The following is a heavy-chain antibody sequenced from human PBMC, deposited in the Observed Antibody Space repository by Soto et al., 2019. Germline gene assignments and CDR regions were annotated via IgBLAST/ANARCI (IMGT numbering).Heavy chain of an antibody. D-gene: IGHD2-2*01. CDR2: INPSGGST. V-gene: IGHV1-46*01. Sequence: GESLKISCKGSGYTFTSYYMHWVRQAPGQGLEWMGIINPSGGSTSYAQKFQGRVTMTRDTSTSTVYMELSSLRSEDTAVYYCARDLIVVVPAAIYYYYYGMDVWGQGTTVTVSS. CDR3: ARDLIVVVPAAIYYYYYGMDV. CDR1: GYTFTSYY. J-gene: IGHJ6*02.